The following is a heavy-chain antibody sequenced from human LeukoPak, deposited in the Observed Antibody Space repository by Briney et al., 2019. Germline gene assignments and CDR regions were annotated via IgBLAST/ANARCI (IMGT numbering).Heavy chain of an antibody. CDR3: AMRGYCGGDCYFPFDY. D-gene: IGHD2-21*02. J-gene: IGHJ4*02. CDR2: MNPNSGNT. V-gene: IGHV1-8*01. CDR1: GYTFTSYD. Sequence: ASVKVSCKASGYTFTSYDINWVRQATGQGLEWMGWMNPNSGNTGYAQKFQGRVTMTRNTSISTAYMELSSLRSEDTAVYYCAMRGYCGGDCYFPFDYWGQGTLVTVSS.